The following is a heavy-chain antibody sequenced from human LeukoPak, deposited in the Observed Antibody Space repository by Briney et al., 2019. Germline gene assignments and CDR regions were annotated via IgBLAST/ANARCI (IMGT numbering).Heavy chain of an antibody. CDR1: GFTFSSYD. Sequence: QAGGSLRLSCAASGFTFSSYDMHWVRQAPGKGLERVAVISYDGNNEYYRDSVKGRFTISRDTSKDTLCLQMNSLRAEDTAVYYCARACKSSACYTPNALDVWGQGTMVTVSS. J-gene: IGHJ3*01. D-gene: IGHD2-2*02. V-gene: IGHV3-30-3*01. CDR2: ISYDGNNE. CDR3: ARACKSSACYTPNALDV.